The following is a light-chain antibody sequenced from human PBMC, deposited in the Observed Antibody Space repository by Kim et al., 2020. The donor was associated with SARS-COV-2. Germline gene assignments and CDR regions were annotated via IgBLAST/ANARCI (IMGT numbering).Light chain of an antibody. J-gene: IGKJ1*01. CDR2: GAS. V-gene: IGKV1-6*01. CDR3: LQDFNYPLT. Sequence: ASVGDSVTIACRASQDIRNDLGWFQQKPRQAPKLLIYGASTFQSWVPSSFSGSGSGTDFTLTISSLQPEDFATYYCLQDFNYPLTFGQGTKVDIK. CDR1: QDIRND.